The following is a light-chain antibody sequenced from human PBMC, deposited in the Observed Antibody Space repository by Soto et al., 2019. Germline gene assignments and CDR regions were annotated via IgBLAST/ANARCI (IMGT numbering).Light chain of an antibody. Sequence: QSALTQPASVSGSPGQSITISCTGTSSDVGGYNYVSWYQQHPGKAPKLIISEVSDRPSGISTRFTGSKSGNMASLTISGLQTEDEADYFCSSYTTTSTLVFGGGTKLTVL. CDR3: SSYTTTSTLV. CDR2: EVS. V-gene: IGLV2-14*01. J-gene: IGLJ2*01. CDR1: SSDVGGYNY.